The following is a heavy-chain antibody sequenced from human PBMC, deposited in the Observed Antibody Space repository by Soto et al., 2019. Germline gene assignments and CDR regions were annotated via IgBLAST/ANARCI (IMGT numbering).Heavy chain of an antibody. Sequence: EVQLVESGGGLVQPGGSLRLSCTASGFSFSSNWMSWVRQAPGKGPEWVANINQDGSEKYCADSVKGRFTISRDNAKNSLHLQMDSLRVEDTALYYCFNVAFGYWGRGTLVTVSS. CDR3: FNVAFGY. CDR2: INQDGSEK. CDR1: GFSFSSNW. J-gene: IGHJ4*02. V-gene: IGHV3-7*01.